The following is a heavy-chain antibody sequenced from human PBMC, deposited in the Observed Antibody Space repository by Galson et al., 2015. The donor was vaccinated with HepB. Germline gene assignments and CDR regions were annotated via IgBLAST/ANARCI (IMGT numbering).Heavy chain of an antibody. D-gene: IGHD3-22*01. CDR2: ISSSSSYI. CDR1: GFTFSSYS. V-gene: IGHV3-21*01. CDR3: ARESVGEDYYDSSGYYNS. J-gene: IGHJ4*02. Sequence: SLRLSCAASGFTFSSYSMNWVRQAPGKGLEWVSSISSSSSYIYYADSVKGRFTISRDNAKNSLYLQMNSLRAEDTAVYYCARESVGEDYYDSSGYYNSWGQGTLVTVSS.